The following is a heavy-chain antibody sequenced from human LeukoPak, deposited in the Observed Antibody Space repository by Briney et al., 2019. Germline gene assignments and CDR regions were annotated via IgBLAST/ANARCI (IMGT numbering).Heavy chain of an antibody. CDR3: GRTMYSSSWKYYMDV. V-gene: IGHV5-51*01. D-gene: IGHD6-13*01. CDR1: AYISTSYW. J-gene: IGHJ6*03. Sequence: NGFAYISTSYWIGCVRQMPAKSLKGLGIIFPGDSDTRYSQSFQGQVTISADKSISTAYLQWSSLKASDTAMYYCGRTMYSSSWKYYMDVWGKGTTVTVSS. CDR2: IFPGDSDT.